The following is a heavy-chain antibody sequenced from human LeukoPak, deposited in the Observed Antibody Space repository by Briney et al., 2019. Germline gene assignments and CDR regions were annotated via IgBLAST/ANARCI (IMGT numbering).Heavy chain of an antibody. CDR2: VSPYSGDT. D-gene: IGHD6-13*01. Sequence: ASVKVSCKASGSTFTGHYMHWVRQAPGQGLEWMGWVSPYSGDTNYAQSFQGRVTMTRDTSISTVYMELSSLTSDDTAVYFCARVRIEAAGRGLDYWGQGTPVTVSS. CDR3: ARVRIEAAGRGLDY. V-gene: IGHV1-2*02. J-gene: IGHJ4*02. CDR1: GSTFTGHY.